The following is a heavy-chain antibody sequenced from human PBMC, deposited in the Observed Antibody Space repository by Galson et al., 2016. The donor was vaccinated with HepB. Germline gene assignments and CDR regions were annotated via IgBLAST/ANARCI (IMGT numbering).Heavy chain of an antibody. V-gene: IGHV3-23*01. Sequence: VRQAPGKGLEWVSDISGSGARTHYRDSVKGRFIISRDNSKNTLSLQMNNLRVEDTAVYYCTKDGDRKDDYWGQGTLVTVSS. CDR3: TKDGDRKDDY. D-gene: IGHD2-21*01. J-gene: IGHJ4*02. CDR2: ISGSGART.